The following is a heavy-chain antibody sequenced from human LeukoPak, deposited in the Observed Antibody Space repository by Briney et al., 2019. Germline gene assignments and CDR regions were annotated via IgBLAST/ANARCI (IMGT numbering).Heavy chain of an antibody. J-gene: IGHJ4*02. D-gene: IGHD5-24*01. CDR3: AIINHPDGRVY. CDR1: GYPFTTSW. Sequence: GESLKISCQGFGYPFTTSWIGWVRQLPGKGLEWTAIIYAGNSDAKYSPSFQGQVSISTDRSISTAYLHWSSLKASDTAIYYCAIINHPDGRVYWGREPWSPSPQ. V-gene: IGHV5-51*01. CDR2: IYAGNSDA.